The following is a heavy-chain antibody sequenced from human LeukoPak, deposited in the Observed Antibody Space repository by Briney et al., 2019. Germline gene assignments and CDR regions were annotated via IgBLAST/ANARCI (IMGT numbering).Heavy chain of an antibody. V-gene: IGHV3-30*18. J-gene: IGHJ3*02. CDR3: AKDIIPTLTGTHAFDI. CDR1: GFTFSSYG. D-gene: IGHD1-7*01. CDR2: ISYDGSNK. Sequence: GGSLRLSCAASGFTFSSYGMHWVRQALGKGLEWVAVISYDGSNKYYADSVKGRFTISRDNSKNTLYLQMNSLRAEDMALYYCAKDIIPTLTGTHAFDIWGQGTMVTVSS.